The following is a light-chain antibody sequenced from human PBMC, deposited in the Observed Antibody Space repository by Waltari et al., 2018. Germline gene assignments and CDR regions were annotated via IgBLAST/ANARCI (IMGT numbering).Light chain of an antibody. CDR2: GAS. CDR3: QQYYSSPVT. CDR1: QSDGTN. V-gene: IGKV3-15*01. Sequence: DIVMTQSPATLSVSPGERATLSCRASQSDGTNLAWYQQSPGQAPRLPHYGASSRATGIPARFSGSGSGTDFTLTISSLQAEDVAVYYCQQYYSSPVTFGQGTRLEIK. J-gene: IGKJ5*01.